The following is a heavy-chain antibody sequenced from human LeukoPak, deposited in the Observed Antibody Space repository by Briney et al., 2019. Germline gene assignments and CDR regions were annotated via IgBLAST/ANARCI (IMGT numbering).Heavy chain of an antibody. J-gene: IGHJ4*02. CDR3: ARVPNYYYDSSAYYRFDY. Sequence: GGSLRLSCAASGFTFSSYWMSWVRQAPGKGLEWVANIKQDGSEKHYVDSVKGRFTISRDNAKDSLYLQMNSLRAEDTAVYYCARVPNYYYDSSAYYRFDYWGQGTLVTVSS. V-gene: IGHV3-7*01. D-gene: IGHD3-22*01. CDR1: GFTFSSYW. CDR2: IKQDGSEK.